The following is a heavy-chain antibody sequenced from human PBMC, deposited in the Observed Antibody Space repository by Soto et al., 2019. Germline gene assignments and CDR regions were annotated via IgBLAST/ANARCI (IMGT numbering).Heavy chain of an antibody. Sequence: ASVKVSCKASGYTFTSYAMHGVRQAPGQRLEWMGWINAGNGNTKYSQKFQGRVTITRDTSASTAYMELSSLRSEDTAVYYCARSIVVVTAADYWGQGTLVTVSS. CDR1: GYTFTSYA. D-gene: IGHD2-21*02. V-gene: IGHV1-3*01. CDR2: INAGNGNT. CDR3: ARSIVVVTAADY. J-gene: IGHJ4*02.